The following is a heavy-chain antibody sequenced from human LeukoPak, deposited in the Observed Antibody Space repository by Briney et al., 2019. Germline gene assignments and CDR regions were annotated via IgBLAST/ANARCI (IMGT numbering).Heavy chain of an antibody. Sequence: TGGSLRLSCAASGFTFSSYSMSWVRQAPGKGLEWVSGFSVSDKTTYYADSVKGRFIISRDNSENTLYLQIKSLRAEDTAVYYCAKDPSMYDGDYIIRWGQGTLVIVSS. J-gene: IGHJ4*02. CDR3: AKDPSMYDGDYIIR. D-gene: IGHD4-17*01. V-gene: IGHV3-23*01. CDR2: FSVSDKTT. CDR1: GFTFSSYS.